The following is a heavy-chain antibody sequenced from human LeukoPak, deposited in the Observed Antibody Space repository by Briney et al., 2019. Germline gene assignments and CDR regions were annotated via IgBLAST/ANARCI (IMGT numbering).Heavy chain of an antibody. CDR1: GGSISSYY. V-gene: IGHV4-59*01. CDR3: ARDSGYTGWFDP. CDR2: IYYSGST. J-gene: IGHJ5*02. Sequence: SGTLSLTCTVSGGSISSYYWSWIRQPPGKGLEWIGYIYYSGSTNYNPSLKSRVTISVDTSKNQFSLKLSSVTAADTAVYYCARDSGYTGWFDPWGQGTLVTVSS. D-gene: IGHD5-24*01.